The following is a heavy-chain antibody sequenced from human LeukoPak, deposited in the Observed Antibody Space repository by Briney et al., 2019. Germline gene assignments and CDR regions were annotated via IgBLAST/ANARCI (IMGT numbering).Heavy chain of an antibody. CDR2: IYSGGST. D-gene: IGHD6-6*01. CDR3: AGASSSNYYYGMDV. J-gene: IGHJ6*02. CDR1: GFTVSSNY. Sequence: PGGSLRLSCAASGFTVSSNYMSWVRQAPGKGLEWVSVIYSGGSTYYADSVKGRFTISRDNSKNTLYLQMNSLRAEDTAVHYCAGASSSNYYYGMDVWGQGTTVTVSS. V-gene: IGHV3-66*01.